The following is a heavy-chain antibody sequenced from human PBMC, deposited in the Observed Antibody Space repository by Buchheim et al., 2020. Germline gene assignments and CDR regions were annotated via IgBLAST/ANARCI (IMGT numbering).Heavy chain of an antibody. V-gene: IGHV3-74*01. Sequence: EVQLVASGGGFVQPGGSLRLSCTASGFTFSSSWMHWVRQAPGKGLVWVSRIWSDGISTSYADSAKGRFTISRDNAKNMVYLQMNSLRAEDTAVYYCARDRSYSMDVWGQGTT. CDR2: IWSDGIST. CDR1: GFTFSSSW. CDR3: ARDRSYSMDV. J-gene: IGHJ6*02.